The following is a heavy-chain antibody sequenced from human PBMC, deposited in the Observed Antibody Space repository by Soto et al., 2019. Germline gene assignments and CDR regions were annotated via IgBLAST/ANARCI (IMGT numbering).Heavy chain of an antibody. CDR1: GGTFSSYA. Sequence: SVKVSCKASGGTFSSYAISWVRQAPGQGLEWMGGIIPIFGTANYAQKFQGRVTITADESTSTAYMELSSLRSEDTAVYYCARVGDILTGYLSYREPKNFDYWGLGTLVTVSS. CDR2: IIPIFGTA. V-gene: IGHV1-69*13. J-gene: IGHJ4*02. CDR3: ARVGDILTGYLSYREPKNFDY. D-gene: IGHD3-9*01.